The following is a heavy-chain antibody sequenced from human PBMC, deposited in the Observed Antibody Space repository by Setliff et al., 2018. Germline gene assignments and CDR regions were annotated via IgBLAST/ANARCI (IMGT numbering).Heavy chain of an antibody. CDR2: IKSKTDGGTI. D-gene: IGHD6-19*01. V-gene: IGHV3-15*01. J-gene: IGHJ4*02. CDR3: ARPPPGSSGWSMIYYFDY. Sequence: GGSLRLSCAASGFTFSKAWMSWVRQAPGKGLEWVGRIKSKTDGGTIDYAAPVKGRLTISRDDSKNTLFLQMNSLRAEDTAVYYCARPPPGSSGWSMIYYFDYWGQGTLVTVSS. CDR1: GFTFSKAW.